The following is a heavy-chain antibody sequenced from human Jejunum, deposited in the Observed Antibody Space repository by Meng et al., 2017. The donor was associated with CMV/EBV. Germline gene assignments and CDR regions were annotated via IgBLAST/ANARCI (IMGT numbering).Heavy chain of an antibody. CDR3: ARPVGSAASRYAFDL. CDR1: GSTFAGYF. V-gene: IGHV1-46*04. CDR2: IDPSGDGT. Sequence: SGSTFAGYFIHWMRQAPGQGLEWVGIIDPSGDGTRYAQQLQGRVTMTRDTSTVYMELSSLRSEDTAVYYCARPVGSAASRYAFDLWGQGTMVTVSS. D-gene: IGHD2-2*01. J-gene: IGHJ3*01.